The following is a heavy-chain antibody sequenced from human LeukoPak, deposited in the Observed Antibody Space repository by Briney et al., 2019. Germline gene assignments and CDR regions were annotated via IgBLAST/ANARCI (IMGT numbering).Heavy chain of an antibody. V-gene: IGHV3-23*01. CDR2: ISGSGGST. Sequence: SGGSLRLSCAASGFTFSSYAMSWVRQAPGKGLEWVSAISGSGGSTYYADSVKGRFTISRDNSKNTLYLQMNSLRAEDTAVYYCAEAWVVPAAKGYWGQGTLVTVSS. CDR3: AEAWVVPAAKGY. J-gene: IGHJ4*02. D-gene: IGHD2-2*01. CDR1: GFTFSSYA.